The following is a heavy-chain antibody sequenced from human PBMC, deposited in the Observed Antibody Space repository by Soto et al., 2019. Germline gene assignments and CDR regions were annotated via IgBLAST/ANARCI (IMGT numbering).Heavy chain of an antibody. Sequence: QVQLVQSGAEVKKPGSSVKVSCKAYGGTFSSYAISWVRQAPGQGLEWMGGIIPIFGTANYAQKFQGRVTITADESTSTAYMELSSLRSEDTAVYYCARDPYYYDSSGYYHFDYWGQGTLVTVSS. CDR1: GGTFSSYA. J-gene: IGHJ4*02. D-gene: IGHD3-22*01. V-gene: IGHV1-69*01. CDR2: IIPIFGTA. CDR3: ARDPYYYDSSGYYHFDY.